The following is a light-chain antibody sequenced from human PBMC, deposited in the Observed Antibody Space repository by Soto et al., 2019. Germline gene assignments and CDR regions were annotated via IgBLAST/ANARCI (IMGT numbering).Light chain of an antibody. CDR3: SSYAASNNLGV. CDR1: SSDVGGYNY. Sequence: QSALTQPPSASGSPGQSVTISCIGTSSDVGGYNYVSWYQQHPGKAPKLMIYEVSKRPSGVPDRFSGSKSGNTASLTVSGLQAEDEADYSCSSYAASNNLGVFGGGTKLTFL. CDR2: EVS. V-gene: IGLV2-8*01. J-gene: IGLJ2*01.